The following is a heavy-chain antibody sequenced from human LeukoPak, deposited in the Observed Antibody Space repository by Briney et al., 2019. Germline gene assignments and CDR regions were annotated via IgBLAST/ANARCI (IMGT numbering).Heavy chain of an antibody. J-gene: IGHJ4*02. Sequence: KPSETLSLTCAVYGGSFTGFYWTWIRQSPGKGLEWIGEINHSGSTNYNPSLKSRVTISVDTSKNQFSLRLNSVTAADTAVYYCARLVWASSGFNYWGQGILVTVSS. CDR2: INHSGST. CDR1: GGSFTGFY. D-gene: IGHD3-16*01. CDR3: ARLVWASSGFNY. V-gene: IGHV4-34*01.